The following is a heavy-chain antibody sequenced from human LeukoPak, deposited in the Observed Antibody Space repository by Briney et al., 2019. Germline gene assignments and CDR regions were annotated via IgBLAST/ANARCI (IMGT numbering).Heavy chain of an antibody. Sequence: GESLKISCKGSGYSFTSYWIGWVRQMPGKGLEWMGIIYPGDSDTRYSPSFEGQVTISADKSINTAYLQWSSLKASDTALYYCARHVVMATGRYLDYWGQGTLVTVSS. J-gene: IGHJ4*02. V-gene: IGHV5-51*01. D-gene: IGHD3-16*01. CDR3: ARHVVMATGRYLDY. CDR2: IYPGDSDT. CDR1: GYSFTSYW.